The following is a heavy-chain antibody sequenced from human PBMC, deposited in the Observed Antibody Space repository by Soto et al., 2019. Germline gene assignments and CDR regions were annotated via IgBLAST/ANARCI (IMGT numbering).Heavy chain of an antibody. CDR2: IYYSGST. CDR3: ARGATIFGVVNGVHWFDP. CDR1: GGSISSYY. J-gene: IGHJ5*02. Sequence: TSETLSLTCTVSGGSISSYYWSWIRQPPGKGLEWLGYIYYSGSTNYNPSLKSRVTISVDTSKNQFSLKLSSVTAADTAVYYCARGATIFGVVNGVHWFDPWGQGTLVTVSS. D-gene: IGHD3-3*01. V-gene: IGHV4-59*01.